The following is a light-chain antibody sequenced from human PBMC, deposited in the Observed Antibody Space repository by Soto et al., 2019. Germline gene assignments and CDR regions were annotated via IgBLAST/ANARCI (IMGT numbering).Light chain of an antibody. V-gene: IGKV3-15*01. J-gene: IGKJ1*01. CDR3: QQYKNWPRT. CDR2: GAS. CDR1: QSVSSN. Sequence: VXXXERATXSCRVSQSVSSNLAWYQQKPGQAPRLLIYGASTRATGIPARLSGSGSGTEFTLTISSLQSEDFAVYYCQQYKNWPRTFGQGTKVDIK.